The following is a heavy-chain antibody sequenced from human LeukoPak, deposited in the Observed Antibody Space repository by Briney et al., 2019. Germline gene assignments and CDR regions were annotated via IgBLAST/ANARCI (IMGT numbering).Heavy chain of an antibody. CDR1: GYSISSGYY. V-gene: IGHV4-38-2*02. CDR2: IYHSGST. CDR3: ARGGAGDGSGSYTHFDY. Sequence: SETLSLTCTVSGYSISSGYYWGWIRQPPGKGLEWIGSIYHSGSTYYNPSPKSRVTISVDTSKNQFSLKLSSVTAADTAVYYCARGGAGDGSGSYTHFDYWGQGTLVTVSS. D-gene: IGHD3-10*01. J-gene: IGHJ4*02.